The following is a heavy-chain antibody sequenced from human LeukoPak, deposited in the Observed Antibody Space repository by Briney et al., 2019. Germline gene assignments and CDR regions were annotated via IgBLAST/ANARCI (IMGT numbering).Heavy chain of an antibody. CDR1: GFTFSSYN. Sequence: PGGSLRLSCAASGFTFSSYNMNWVRQAPGKGLEWVSGINWNGGSTDYADSVKGRFTISRDNAKNSLYLQMNSLRAEDTAVYYCARVGDYGDYYYYYYMDVWGKGTTVTVSS. J-gene: IGHJ6*03. CDR2: INWNGGST. CDR3: ARVGDYGDYYYYYYMDV. D-gene: IGHD4-17*01. V-gene: IGHV3-20*04.